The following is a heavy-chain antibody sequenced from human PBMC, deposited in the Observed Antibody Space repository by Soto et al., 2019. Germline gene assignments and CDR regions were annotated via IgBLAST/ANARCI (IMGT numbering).Heavy chain of an antibody. Sequence: GASLYVSYTASGYTFTGYYMHWVRQAPGQGLEWMGWINPNSGGTNYAQKFQGWVTMTRDTSISTAYMELSRLRSDDTAVYYCARGVVVAANFDYCRQGTPVTV. CDR2: INPNSGGT. V-gene: IGHV1-2*04. J-gene: IGHJ4*02. CDR1: GYTFTGYY. CDR3: ARGVVVAANFDY. D-gene: IGHD2-15*01.